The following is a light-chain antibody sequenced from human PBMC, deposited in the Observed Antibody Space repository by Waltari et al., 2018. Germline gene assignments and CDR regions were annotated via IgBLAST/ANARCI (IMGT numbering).Light chain of an antibody. V-gene: IGLV3-19*01. Sequence: SSELTQDPAVSVALGPSVSITRQGDSLRTYYASWYQKKPGQAPVVVIYGKNNRPSGIPDRFSGSSSGNTASLTITGAQAEDEADYYCNSRSWKFGGGTKLTVL. CDR3: NSRSWK. CDR1: SLRTYY. J-gene: IGLJ3*02. CDR2: GKN.